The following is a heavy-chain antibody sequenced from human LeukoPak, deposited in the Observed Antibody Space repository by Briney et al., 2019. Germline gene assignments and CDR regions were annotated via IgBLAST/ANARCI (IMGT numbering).Heavy chain of an antibody. CDR2: ISYDGSNK. CDR1: GFTFSSYA. V-gene: IGHV3-30-3*01. J-gene: IGHJ6*02. CDR3: TRRGWNSMDV. D-gene: IGHD1-1*01. Sequence: AGGSLRLSCAASGFTFSSYAMHWVRQAPGKGLEWVAVISYDGSNKYYADSVKGRFTISRDNSMNTLYLQMNSLRAEDTAVYYCTRRGWNSMDVWGQGTTVTVSS.